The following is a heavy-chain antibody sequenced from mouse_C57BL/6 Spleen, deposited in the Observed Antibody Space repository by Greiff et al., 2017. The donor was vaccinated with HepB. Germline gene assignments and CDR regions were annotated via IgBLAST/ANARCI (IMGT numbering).Heavy chain of an antibody. Sequence: EVQVVESGGGLVKPGGSLKLSCAASGFTFSDYGMHWVRQAPEKGLEWVAYISSGSSTIYYADTVKGRFTISRDNAKNTLFLQMTSLRSEDTAMYYCARRGRTTVVEYFDVWGTGTTVTVSS. J-gene: IGHJ1*03. CDR1: GFTFSDYG. V-gene: IGHV5-17*01. CDR2: ISSGSSTI. CDR3: ARRGRTTVVEYFDV. D-gene: IGHD1-1*01.